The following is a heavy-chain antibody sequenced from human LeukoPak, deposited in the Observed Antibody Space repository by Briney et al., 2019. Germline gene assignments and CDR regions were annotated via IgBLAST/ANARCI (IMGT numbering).Heavy chain of an antibody. J-gene: IGHJ3*02. V-gene: IGHV3-30*02. D-gene: IGHD1-26*01. CDR1: GFTFSSYG. CDR2: IRYDGSNK. Sequence: GGSLRLSCAASGFTFSSYGMHWVRQAPGKGLEWVAFIRYDGSNKYYADSVKGRFTISRDNSKNTLYLQMNSLRAEDTAVYYCAKKKYSGSPGAFDIWGQGTMVTVSS. CDR3: AKKKYSGSPGAFDI.